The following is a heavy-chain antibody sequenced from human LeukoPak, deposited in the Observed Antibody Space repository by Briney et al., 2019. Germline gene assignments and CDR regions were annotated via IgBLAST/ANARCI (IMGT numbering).Heavy chain of an antibody. J-gene: IGHJ3*02. CDR2: IYYSGST. CDR3: ARVEGDWNAFDI. V-gene: IGHV4-61*01. D-gene: IGHD2-21*02. CDR1: GGSVSSGSHY. Sequence: SETLSLTCTVSGGSVSSGSHYWSWIRQPPGKGLEWIGYIYYSGSTNYNPSLKSRVTISVDTSKNQFSLKLSSVTAADTAVYYCARVEGDWNAFDIWGQGTMVTVSS.